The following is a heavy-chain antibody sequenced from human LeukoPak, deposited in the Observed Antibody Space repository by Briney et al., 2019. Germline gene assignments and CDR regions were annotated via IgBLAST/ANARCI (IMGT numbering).Heavy chain of an antibody. D-gene: IGHD2-2*01. CDR2: IYYSGST. Sequence: SETLSLTCTVSGGSISIYYWSWIRQPPGKGLEWIGYIYYSGSTNYNPSLKSRVTISVDTSKNQFSLKLSSVTAADTAVYYCARHGNLVVPANYYYMDVWGKGTTVTVSS. V-gene: IGHV4-59*08. CDR3: ARHGNLVVPANYYYMDV. J-gene: IGHJ6*03. CDR1: GGSISIYY.